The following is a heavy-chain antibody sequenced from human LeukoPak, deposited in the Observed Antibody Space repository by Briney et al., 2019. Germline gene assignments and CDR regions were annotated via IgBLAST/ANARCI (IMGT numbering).Heavy chain of an antibody. D-gene: IGHD3-10*01. CDR1: GYTFTSYG. J-gene: IGHJ4*02. V-gene: IGHV1-18*01. CDR3: ARDRSGGASYGSGSYYNWPPSPPFYDY. Sequence: GASVKVSCKASGYTFTSYGISWVRQAPGQGLEWMGWISAYNGNTNYAQKLQGRVTMTTDTSTSTAYMELRSLRSDDTAVYYCARDRSGGASYGSGSYYNWPPSPPFYDYWGQGTLVTVSS. CDR2: ISAYNGNT.